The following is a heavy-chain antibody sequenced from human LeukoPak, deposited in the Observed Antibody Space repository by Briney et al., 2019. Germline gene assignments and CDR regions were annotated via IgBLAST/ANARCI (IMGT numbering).Heavy chain of an antibody. CDR3: AGGRRAVARTFDY. CDR1: GFTFSSYA. Sequence: GGSLRLSCAASGFTFSSYAMSWVRQAPGKGLEWVSAISGSGGSTYFADSVKGQFTISRDNSKNTLFLQMNSLRAEDTAVYYCAGGRRAVARTFDYWGQGTLVTVSS. J-gene: IGHJ4*02. V-gene: IGHV3-23*01. CDR2: ISGSGGST. D-gene: IGHD6-19*01.